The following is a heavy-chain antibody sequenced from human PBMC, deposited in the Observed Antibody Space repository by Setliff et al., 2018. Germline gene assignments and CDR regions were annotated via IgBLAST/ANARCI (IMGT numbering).Heavy chain of an antibody. CDR3: ARLTDLADSRPNDAFDI. Sequence: KTSETLSLTCTVSGDSINTPTYHWGWVRQPPGKGLEWIGSVYYRGGTYYNPSLKSRVTISVDASKNEFSLRLISVTAADTAVYYCARLTDLADSRPNDAFDIWGQGTMVTVSS. J-gene: IGHJ3*02. CDR1: GDSINTPTYH. CDR2: VYYRGGT. V-gene: IGHV4-39*01. D-gene: IGHD1-20*01.